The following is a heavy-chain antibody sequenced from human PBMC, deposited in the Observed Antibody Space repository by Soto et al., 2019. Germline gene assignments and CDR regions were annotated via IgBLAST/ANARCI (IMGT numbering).Heavy chain of an antibody. CDR2: IYPGDSDT. J-gene: IGHJ6*04. CDR3: AMRHPYYYYYYGMDV. CDR1: GYSFTSYW. Sequence: PGESLKISCKGSGYSFTSYWIGWVRQMPGKGLEWMGIIYPGDSDTRYSPSFQGQVTISADKPISTAYLQWSSLKASDTAMYYCAMRHPYYYYYYGMDVWGKGTTVTVDS. V-gene: IGHV5-51*01.